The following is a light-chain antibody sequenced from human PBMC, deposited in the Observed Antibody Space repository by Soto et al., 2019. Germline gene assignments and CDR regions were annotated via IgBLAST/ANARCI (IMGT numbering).Light chain of an antibody. CDR1: QSVSSY. CDR3: QHRSSWPIT. V-gene: IGKV3-11*01. J-gene: IGKJ5*01. Sequence: EIVLTQSPATLSLSPGERAALSCRASQSVSSYLAWYQQKPGQAPRLLIYDASNRATGIAARFSGSGSGTDFTLTSSSLEPEDFAVYYCQHRSSWPITFGQGTRLEIK. CDR2: DAS.